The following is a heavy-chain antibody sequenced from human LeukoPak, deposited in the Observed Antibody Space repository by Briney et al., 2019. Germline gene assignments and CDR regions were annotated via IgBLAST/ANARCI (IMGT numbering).Heavy chain of an antibody. CDR3: ARVTGYMIEDYFDS. D-gene: IGHD3-22*01. J-gene: IGHJ4*02. V-gene: IGHV1-18*01. Sequence: AASVKVSCKASGYTFTSYGISWVRQAPGQGLEWMGWISAYSGNTNYAQKLQGRVTMTTDTSTSTAYMELRSLRSDDTAVYYCARVTGYMIEDYFDSWGQGTLVTVSS. CDR1: GYTFTSYG. CDR2: ISAYSGNT.